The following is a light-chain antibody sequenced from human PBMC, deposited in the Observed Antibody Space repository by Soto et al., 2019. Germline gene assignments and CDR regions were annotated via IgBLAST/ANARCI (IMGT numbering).Light chain of an antibody. CDR2: LNSDGSH. V-gene: IGLV4-69*01. CDR3: QTWGTGIWV. J-gene: IGLJ3*02. Sequence: QLVLTQSPSASASLGASVKLTCTLSRGYIPYGIAWHQQQPEKGPRFLMKLNSDGSHNKGDGIPDRLSGSSSGAERYLTISSLQLEDEADYYCQTWGTGIWVFGGGTQLTVL. CDR1: RGYIPYG.